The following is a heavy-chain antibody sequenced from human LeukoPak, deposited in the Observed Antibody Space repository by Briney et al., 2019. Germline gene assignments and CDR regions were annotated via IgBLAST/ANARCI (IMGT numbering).Heavy chain of an antibody. CDR2: IWYDGNNK. D-gene: IGHD5-12*01. Sequence: GGSLRLSCAASGFGFSNYGMHWVRQAPGKGLEWVAVIWYDGNNKYYADLVRGRFTISRDNSKNTLYLQMNSLRAEDTAVYYCARDGNSGYDYPIFDYWGQGTLVTVSS. V-gene: IGHV3-33*01. CDR1: GFGFSNYG. CDR3: ARDGNSGYDYPIFDY. J-gene: IGHJ4*02.